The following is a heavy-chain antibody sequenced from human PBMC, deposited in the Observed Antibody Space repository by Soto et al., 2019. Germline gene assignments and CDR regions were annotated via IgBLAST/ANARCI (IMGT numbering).Heavy chain of an antibody. J-gene: IGHJ6*02. V-gene: IGHV1-69*13. D-gene: IGHD2-15*01. CDR1: GGTFSSYA. Sequence: GASVKVSCKASGGTFSSYAISWVRQAPGQGLEWMGGIIPIFGTANYAQKFQGRVTITADESTSTAYMELSSLRSEDTAVYYCARGSDYDSSGGSCGPPGYYYGMDVWGQGTTVTVSS. CDR2: IIPIFGTA. CDR3: ARGSDYDSSGGSCGPPGYYYGMDV.